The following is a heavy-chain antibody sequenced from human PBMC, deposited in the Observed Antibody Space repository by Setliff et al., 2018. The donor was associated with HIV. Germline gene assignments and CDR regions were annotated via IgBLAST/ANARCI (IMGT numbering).Heavy chain of an antibody. V-gene: IGHV4-59*11. CDR3: ARGGDYYDSTGARAGFDF. J-gene: IGHJ3*01. CDR2: IYSSGSI. D-gene: IGHD3-22*01. CDR1: GGSISSHC. Sequence: PSETLSLTCTVSGGSISSHCWSWIRQSPGKALEWIGYIYSSGSIIYNPSLKSRVTMSVDTSQNQVSLDLESVTAADTAAYYCARGGDYYDSTGARAGFDFWGQGTMVTVSS.